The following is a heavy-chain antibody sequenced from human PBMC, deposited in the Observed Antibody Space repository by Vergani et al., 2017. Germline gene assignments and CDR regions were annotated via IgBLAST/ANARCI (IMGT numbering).Heavy chain of an antibody. CDR1: GGSFSGYY. Sequence: QVQLQQWGAGLLKPSETLSLTCAVYGGSFSGYYWSWIRQPPGKGLEWIGEINHSGSTNYNPSLKSRVTISVDTSKNQFSLKLSSVTAADTAVYYCARGVTTVTTLSGKKSKPYYYYYMDVWGKGTTVTVSS. CDR3: ARGVTTVTTLSGKKSKPYYYYYMDV. CDR2: INHSGST. J-gene: IGHJ6*03. D-gene: IGHD4-11*01. V-gene: IGHV4-34*01.